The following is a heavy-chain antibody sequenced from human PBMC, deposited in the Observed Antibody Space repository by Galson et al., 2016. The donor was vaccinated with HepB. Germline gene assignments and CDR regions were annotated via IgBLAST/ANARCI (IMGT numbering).Heavy chain of an antibody. CDR1: GFPFSRYW. V-gene: IGHV3-7*03. Sequence: SLRLSCATSGFPFSRYWMTWVRQAPGKGLEWVANIRQDESERYYVDSVKGRFTISRDNAKSTLYRQMNSLRAEDTAVYYCARDGGYQSAPSPYGMDVWGQGTTVTVSS. CDR3: ARDGGYQSAPSPYGMDV. CDR2: IRQDESER. J-gene: IGHJ6*02. D-gene: IGHD3-16*01.